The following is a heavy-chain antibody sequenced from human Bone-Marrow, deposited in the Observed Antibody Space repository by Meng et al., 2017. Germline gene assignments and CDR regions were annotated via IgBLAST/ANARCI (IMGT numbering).Heavy chain of an antibody. D-gene: IGHD1-26*01. V-gene: IGHV4-31*01. CDR1: GGSISSGGYN. CDR2: IYCSGST. J-gene: IGHJ4*02. Sequence: VPLQESGPGLVKPSQTLSVTCTVSGGSISSGGYNWSWIRQHPGKGLEWIGYIYCSGSTYYNPSLKSLVTISVDTSKNQFSLKLSSVTAADTAVYYCARVGYSGSRVTSYYFDYWGQGTLVTVSS. CDR3: ARVGYSGSRVTSYYFDY.